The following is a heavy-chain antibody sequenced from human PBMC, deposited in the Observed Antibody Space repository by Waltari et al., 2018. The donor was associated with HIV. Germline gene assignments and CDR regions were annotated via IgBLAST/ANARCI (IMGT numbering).Heavy chain of an antibody. Sequence: EVQLVESGGGPVKPGESLRLSCVTPGSLFNSYSMNWVRQAPGKGPEWVSSISSSGNFKHYADSVKGRFTISRDNAENSLYLQMNGLRAEDTAIYYCARDSRGSTWSLNWFDPWGQGTLVTVSS. J-gene: IGHJ5*02. CDR2: ISSSGNFK. V-gene: IGHV3-21*02. CDR3: ARDSRGSTWSLNWFDP. D-gene: IGHD6-6*01. CDR1: GSLFNSYS.